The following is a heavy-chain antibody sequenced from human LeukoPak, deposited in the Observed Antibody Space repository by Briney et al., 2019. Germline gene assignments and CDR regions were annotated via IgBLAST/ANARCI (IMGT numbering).Heavy chain of an antibody. V-gene: IGHV3-30*18. CDR3: AKDLSGPGWFDP. CDR2: ISYDGSNK. Sequence: GGSLRLSCAASGFTFSSYGMHWVRQAPGKGLEWVAVISYDGSNKYYAGSVKGRFTISRDNSKNTLYLQMNSLRAEDTAVYYCAKDLSGPGWFDPWGQGTLVTVSS. J-gene: IGHJ5*02. CDR1: GFTFSSYG.